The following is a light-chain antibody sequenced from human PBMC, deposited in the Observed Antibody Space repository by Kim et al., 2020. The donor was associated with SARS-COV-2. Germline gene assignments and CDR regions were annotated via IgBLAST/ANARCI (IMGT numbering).Light chain of an antibody. CDR2: GAS. CDR3: QQYGSSSYT. J-gene: IGKJ2*01. CDR1: QSVSSSY. V-gene: IGKV3-20*01. Sequence: LSPGERATLSCRASQSVSSSYLAWYQPKPGQAPRLLIYGASSRATGIPDRFSGSGSGTDFTLTISRLEPEDFAVYYCQQYGSSSYTFGQGTKLEI.